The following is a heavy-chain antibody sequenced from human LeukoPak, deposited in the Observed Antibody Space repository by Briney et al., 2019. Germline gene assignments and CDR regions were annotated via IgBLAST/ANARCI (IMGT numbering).Heavy chain of an antibody. Sequence: GRSLRLSCAASGFTFDDYAMHWVRQAPGKGLEWVSGISWNSGSIGYADSVKGRFTISRDNAKNSLYLQMNSLRAEDMALYCCAKGAQGYFRFEFDYWGQGTLVTVSS. CDR3: AKGAQGYFRFEFDY. J-gene: IGHJ4*02. CDR1: GFTFDDYA. V-gene: IGHV3-9*03. D-gene: IGHD1-26*01. CDR2: ISWNSGSI.